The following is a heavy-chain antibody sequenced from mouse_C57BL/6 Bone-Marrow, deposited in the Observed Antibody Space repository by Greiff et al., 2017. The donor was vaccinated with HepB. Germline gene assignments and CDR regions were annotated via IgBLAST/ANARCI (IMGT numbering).Heavy chain of an antibody. Sequence: VQLQQSGPELVKPGASVKISCKASGYAFSSSWMNWVKQRPGKGLEWIGRIYPGDGDTNYNGKFKGKATLTADKSSSTAYMQLSSLTSEDSAVYFCARRGGNYFYAMDYWGQGTSVTVSS. V-gene: IGHV1-82*01. D-gene: IGHD2-1*01. J-gene: IGHJ4*01. CDR2: IYPGDGDT. CDR1: GYAFSSSW. CDR3: ARRGGNYFYAMDY.